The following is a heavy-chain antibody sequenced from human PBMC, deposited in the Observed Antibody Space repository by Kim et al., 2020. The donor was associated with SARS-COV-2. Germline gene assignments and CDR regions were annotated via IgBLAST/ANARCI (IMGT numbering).Heavy chain of an antibody. CDR3: ARAATNRQDAFDI. CDR2: IIPIFGTA. V-gene: IGHV1-69*13. CDR1: GGTFSSYA. Sequence: SVKVSCKASGGTFSSYAISWVRQAPGQGLEWMGGIIPIFGTANYAQKFQGRVTITADESTSTAYMELSSLRSEDTAVYYCARAATNRQDAFDIWGQGTMVTVSS. J-gene: IGHJ3*02.